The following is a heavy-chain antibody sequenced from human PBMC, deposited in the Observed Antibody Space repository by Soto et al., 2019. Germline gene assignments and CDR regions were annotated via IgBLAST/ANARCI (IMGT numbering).Heavy chain of an antibody. CDR1: GGSMSSYY. Sequence: QVQLQESGPGLVNPSETLSLTCSVSGGSMSSYYWSWIRQPPGKGLEWIGYIYYSGSPNYNPSLQTLVTISVDTSTNQFSLKVSSVTAADTALYYCARVRLRSNPRGPGSVDILGRGTMVTVAS. D-gene: IGHD4-17*01. CDR2: IYYSGSP. V-gene: IGHV4-59*01. J-gene: IGHJ3*02. CDR3: ARVRLRSNPRGPGSVDI.